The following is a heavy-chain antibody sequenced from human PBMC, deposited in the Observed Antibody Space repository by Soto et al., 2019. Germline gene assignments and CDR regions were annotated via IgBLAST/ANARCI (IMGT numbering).Heavy chain of an antibody. Sequence: ASVKVSCKASGGTFSSYAISWVRQAPGQGLEWMGGIIPIFGTANYAQKFQGRVTITADESTSTAYMELSSLRSEDTAVYYCERCIGVVVVPAVFPNDSPNYGIYVCGQRATVTIS. J-gene: IGHJ6*02. D-gene: IGHD2-2*01. CDR3: ERCIGVVVVPAVFPNDSPNYGIYV. V-gene: IGHV1-69*13. CDR1: GGTFSSYA. CDR2: IIPIFGTA.